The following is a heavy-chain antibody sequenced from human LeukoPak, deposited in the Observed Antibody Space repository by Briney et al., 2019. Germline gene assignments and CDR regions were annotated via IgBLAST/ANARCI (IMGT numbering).Heavy chain of an antibody. J-gene: IGHJ4*02. CDR3: ARDQGAYSRIDY. V-gene: IGHV4-4*07. D-gene: IGHD5-18*01. CDR1: GDSISGYY. CDR2: IYSSGST. Sequence: PSETLSLTCTVRGDSISGYYWSWIRQPAGKGLAWIGRIYSSGSTNYNPSLKSRVTISLDKSNKQFFLKLSSVTAADTAVYYCARDQGAYSRIDYWGQGTLVTVSS.